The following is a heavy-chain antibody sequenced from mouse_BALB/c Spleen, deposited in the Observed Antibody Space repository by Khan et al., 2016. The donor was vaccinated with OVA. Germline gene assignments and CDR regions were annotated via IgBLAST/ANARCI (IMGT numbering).Heavy chain of an antibody. CDR3: ARKNYYGYAMDY. J-gene: IGHJ4*01. CDR1: GYSITSGYA. Sequence: EVKLLESGPGLVKPSQSLSITCTVTGYSITSGYAWNWIRQFPGNKLEWMGYISYSGSTSYNPSLRSRISITRDTSKNQFFLQLNSVTTEDTATYYCARKNYYGYAMDYWGQGTSVTVSS. CDR2: ISYSGST. D-gene: IGHD1-1*01. V-gene: IGHV3-2*02.